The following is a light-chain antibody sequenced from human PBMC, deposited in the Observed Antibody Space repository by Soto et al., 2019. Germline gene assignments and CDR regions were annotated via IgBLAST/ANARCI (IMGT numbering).Light chain of an antibody. CDR2: EVS. CDR1: SSDVGCYNL. CDR3: CSYAGSSTFYV. J-gene: IGLJ1*01. V-gene: IGLV2-23*02. Sequence: QSVLTQPASVSGTPGQSITISCTGTSSDVGCYNLVSWYQQHPGKAPKLMIYEVSKRPSGVSNRFSDSKSGNTASLTIPGLQGEDEADYYCCSYAGSSTFYVFGTGTKVTVL.